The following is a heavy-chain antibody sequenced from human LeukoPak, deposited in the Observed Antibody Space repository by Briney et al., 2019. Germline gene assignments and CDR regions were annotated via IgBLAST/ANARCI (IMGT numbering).Heavy chain of an antibody. D-gene: IGHD2-2*01. Sequence: SETLSLTCAVYGGSLSGYYWTWIRQPPGKGLEWVGEIHHSGNTNYNPSLKSRVTISVDTSKNQFSLKLSSVTAADTAVYYCAGAPVCSSTSCHNWFDPWGQGTLVTVSS. CDR3: AGAPVCSSTSCHNWFDP. J-gene: IGHJ5*02. CDR1: GGSLSGYY. V-gene: IGHV4-34*01. CDR2: IHHSGNT.